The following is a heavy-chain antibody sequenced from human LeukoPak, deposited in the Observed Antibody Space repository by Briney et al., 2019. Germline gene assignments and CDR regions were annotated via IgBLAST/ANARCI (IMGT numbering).Heavy chain of an antibody. V-gene: IGHV3-23*01. J-gene: IGHJ4*02. CDR3: AKSGYNRFDY. CDR2: ISGSGGST. Sequence: PGGSPRLSCAASGFTFSIYAMSWVRQAPGKGLEWVSVISGSGGSTHYADSVKGRFTISRDNSKNTLYLQMNSLRAEDTAVYYCAKSGYNRFDYWGQGTLVTVSS. D-gene: IGHD5-24*01. CDR1: GFTFSIYA.